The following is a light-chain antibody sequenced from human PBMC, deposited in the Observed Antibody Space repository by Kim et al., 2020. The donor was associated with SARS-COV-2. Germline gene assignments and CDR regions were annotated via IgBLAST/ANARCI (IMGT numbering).Light chain of an antibody. CDR2: DVS. J-gene: IGKJ2*01. CDR3: HQYNTYS. CDR1: QSISNW. V-gene: IGKV1-5*01. Sequence: TLSASVGDRVTITCRASQSISNWLAWYQQKPGKAPKVLIYDVSSLESGVSSRFSGSGSGTEFTLTISSLQPDDFATYYCHQYNTYSFGQGTKLEI.